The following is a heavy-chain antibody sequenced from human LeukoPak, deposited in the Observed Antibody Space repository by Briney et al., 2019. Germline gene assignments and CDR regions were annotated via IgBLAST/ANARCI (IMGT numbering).Heavy chain of an antibody. D-gene: IGHD3-22*01. CDR2: ISSSSSYI. Sequence: GGSLRLSCAASGFTFSSYSMNWVRQAPGKGLEWVSSISSSSSYIYYADSLKGRFTISRDNAKNSLHLQMNSLRAEDTAVYYCAREAYDSSSLDYWGQGTLVTVSS. CDR1: GFTFSSYS. V-gene: IGHV3-21*01. CDR3: AREAYDSSSLDY. J-gene: IGHJ4*02.